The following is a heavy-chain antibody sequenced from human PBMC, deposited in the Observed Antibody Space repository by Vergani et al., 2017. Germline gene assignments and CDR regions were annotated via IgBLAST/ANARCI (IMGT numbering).Heavy chain of an antibody. Sequence: QVQLVQSGAEVKKPGSSVKVSCKASGGTFSSYAISWVRQAPGQGLEWMGGIIPIFGTANYAQKFQGRVTITADESTSTAYMELSSLRCEDTAVYYCAREGRYSGSYHLGSFDIWGQGTMVTVSS. V-gene: IGHV1-69*12. CDR2: IIPIFGTA. CDR1: GGTFSSYA. J-gene: IGHJ3*02. CDR3: AREGRYSGSYHLGSFDI. D-gene: IGHD1-26*01.